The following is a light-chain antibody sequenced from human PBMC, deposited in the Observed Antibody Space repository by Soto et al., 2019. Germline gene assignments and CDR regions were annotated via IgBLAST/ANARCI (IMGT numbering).Light chain of an antibody. Sequence: SVLTQPASVSGSPGQSITISCTGTSSDVGSYNLVSWYQQHPGKAPKLMIYEGSKRPSGVSNRFSGSKPGNTASLTISGLQAEDEADYYCCSYAGSSLYVFGTGTKVTVL. J-gene: IGLJ1*01. V-gene: IGLV2-23*01. CDR2: EGS. CDR1: SSDVGSYNL. CDR3: CSYAGSSLYV.